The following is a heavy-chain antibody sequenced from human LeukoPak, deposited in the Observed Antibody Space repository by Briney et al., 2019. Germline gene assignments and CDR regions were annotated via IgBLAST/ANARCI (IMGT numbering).Heavy chain of an antibody. Sequence: ASVKVSCKASGYTFTSYGISWVRQAPGQGLEWMGWISAYNGNTNYAQKLQGRVTITADESTSTAYMELSSLRSEDTAVYYCARDAVPYCSGGSCYFDYWGQGTLVTVSS. CDR3: ARDAVPYCSGGSCYFDY. CDR1: GYTFTSYG. D-gene: IGHD2-15*01. V-gene: IGHV1-18*01. CDR2: ISAYNGNT. J-gene: IGHJ4*02.